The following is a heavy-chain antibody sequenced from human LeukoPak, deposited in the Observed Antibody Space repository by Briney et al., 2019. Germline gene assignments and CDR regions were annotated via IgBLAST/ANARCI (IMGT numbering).Heavy chain of an antibody. CDR2: IIPIFGTA. Sequence: GASGKVSCKASGGTFSSYAISGGRQAPGQGGEWRGGIIPIFGTANYAQKFQGRVTITTEKSTSTAYMELSSLRSEDTAVYYCARVTGPGPFGSTTSSLFDGAFDIWGQGTMVTVSS. CDR3: ARVTGPGPFGSTTSSLFDGAFDI. D-gene: IGHD2-2*01. CDR1: GGTFSSYA. J-gene: IGHJ3*02. V-gene: IGHV1-69*05.